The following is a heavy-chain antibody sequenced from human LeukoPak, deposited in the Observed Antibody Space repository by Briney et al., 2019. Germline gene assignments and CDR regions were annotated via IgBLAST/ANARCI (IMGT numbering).Heavy chain of an antibody. CDR1: GGSISSSSYY. D-gene: IGHD3-22*01. CDR3: AGYDSSGYYARY. J-gene: IGHJ4*02. Sequence: SETLSLTCTVSGGSISSSSYYWGWIRQPPGKGLEWIGSIYYSGSTYYNPSLKSRVTISVDTSKNQFSLKLSSVTAADTAVYYCAGYDSSGYYARYWGQGTLATVSS. V-gene: IGHV4-39*07. CDR2: IYYSGST.